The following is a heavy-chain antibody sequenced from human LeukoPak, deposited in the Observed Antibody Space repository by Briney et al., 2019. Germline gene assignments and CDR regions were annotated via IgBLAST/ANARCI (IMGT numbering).Heavy chain of an antibody. CDR2: ISWNSGSI. J-gene: IGHJ4*02. D-gene: IGHD2-2*02. Sequence: GRSLRLSCAASGFTFDDYAMHWVRQAPGKGLEWVSGISWNSGSIGYADSVKGRFTISRDNAKNSLYLQMNSLRAEDTALCYCAKSRYCSSTSCYTGFDYWGQGTLVTVSS. V-gene: IGHV3-9*01. CDR1: GFTFDDYA. CDR3: AKSRYCSSTSCYTGFDY.